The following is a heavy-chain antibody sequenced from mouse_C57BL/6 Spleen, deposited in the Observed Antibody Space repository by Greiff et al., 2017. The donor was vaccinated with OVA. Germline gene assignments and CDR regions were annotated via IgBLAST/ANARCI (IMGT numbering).Heavy chain of an antibody. CDR3: ARGGGNYVFLDY. CDR2: IHPNSGST. CDR1: GYTFTSYW. D-gene: IGHD2-1*01. Sequence: QVQLQHPGAELVKPGASVKLSCKASGYTFTSYWMHWVKQRPGQGLEWIGMIHPNSGSTNYNEKFKSKATLTVDKSSSTAYMQLSSLTSEDSAVYCCARGGGNYVFLDYWGQGTTLTVSS. V-gene: IGHV1-64*01. J-gene: IGHJ2*01.